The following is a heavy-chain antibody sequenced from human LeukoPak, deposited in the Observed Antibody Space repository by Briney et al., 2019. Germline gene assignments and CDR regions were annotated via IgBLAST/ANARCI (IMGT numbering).Heavy chain of an antibody. D-gene: IGHD3-22*01. Sequence: AGGSLRLSCAASGFTFSSYAMSWVRQAPGKGLEWVSAISGSGGSTYYADSVKGRFTISRDNSKNTLYLQMNSLRAEDTAVYYCAKDVVRAYPDTYYYDSSGYELDYWGQGTLVTVSS. CDR1: GFTFSSYA. CDR3: AKDVVRAYPDTYYYDSSGYELDY. J-gene: IGHJ4*02. V-gene: IGHV3-23*01. CDR2: ISGSGGST.